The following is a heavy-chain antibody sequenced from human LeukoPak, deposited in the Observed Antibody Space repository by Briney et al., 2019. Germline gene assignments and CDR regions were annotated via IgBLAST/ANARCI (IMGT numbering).Heavy chain of an antibody. CDR1: GYTFTGYY. CDR2: INPNSGGT. Sequence: GASVKVSCKASGYTFTGYYMHWVRQAPGQGLEWMGWINPNSGGTNYAQKFQDRVTMTRDTSISTAYMELSRLRSDDTAVYYCARMPLEYYDFWSGYYRSWFDPWGQGTLVTVSS. J-gene: IGHJ5*02. V-gene: IGHV1-2*02. CDR3: ARMPLEYYDFWSGYYRSWFDP. D-gene: IGHD3-3*01.